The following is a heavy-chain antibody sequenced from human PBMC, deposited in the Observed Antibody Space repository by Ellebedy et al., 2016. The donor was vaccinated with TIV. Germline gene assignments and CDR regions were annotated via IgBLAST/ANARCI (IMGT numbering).Heavy chain of an antibody. CDR1: GYTFTANY. CDR2: INPDSGGT. D-gene: IGHD6-13*01. Sequence: ASAKVSCKASGYTFTANYIHWVRQAPGKGLEWMGWINPDSGGTNFARKFQGRVTMTRDTSVNTVYMELSRLESDDTAVYYCARVRRGSSGMDVWGQGTTVTVS. CDR3: ARVRRGSSGMDV. J-gene: IGHJ6*02. V-gene: IGHV1-2*02.